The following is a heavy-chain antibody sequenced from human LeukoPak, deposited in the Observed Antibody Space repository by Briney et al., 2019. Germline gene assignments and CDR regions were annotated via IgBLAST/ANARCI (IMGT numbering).Heavy chain of an antibody. J-gene: IGHJ6*02. CDR3: ARLAVGHYYYYGMDV. D-gene: IGHD2-15*01. Sequence: PSETLSLTCTVSGGSISSYYWSWIRQPPGKGLEWIGYIYYSGSTNYNPSLKSRVTISVDTSKNQFSLKLSSVTAADTAVYYCARLAVGHYYYYGMDVWGQGTTVTVSS. CDR2: IYYSGST. CDR1: GGSISSYY. V-gene: IGHV4-59*01.